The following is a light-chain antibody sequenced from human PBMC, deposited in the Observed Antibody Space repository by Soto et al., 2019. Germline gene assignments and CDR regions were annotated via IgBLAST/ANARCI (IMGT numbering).Light chain of an antibody. CDR2: DVS. Sequence: QSVLTQPRSVSGSPGQSVTISCTGTSSVVGGYNYVSWYQQHPGKAPKLMIYDVSKRPSGVPDRFSGSKSGNTASLTISGLQAEDEADYYCCSYSGSYTFVFGTGTKVIGL. V-gene: IGLV2-11*01. J-gene: IGLJ1*01. CDR1: SSVVGGYNY. CDR3: CSYSGSYTFV.